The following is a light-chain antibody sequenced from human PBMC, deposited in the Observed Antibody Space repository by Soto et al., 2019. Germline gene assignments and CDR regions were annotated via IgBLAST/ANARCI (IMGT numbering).Light chain of an antibody. CDR1: QSVSSSY. CDR3: QQCGSSPS. J-gene: IGKJ1*01. Sequence: EIVLTQSPGTLYLSPGERDTLSCRASQSVSSSYLAWYQQKPGQAPRLLIYDTSSRATGIPDRFSGSGSGTDFTLAISRLEPEDFAVYYCQQCGSSPSFGQGTKVELK. V-gene: IGKV3-20*01. CDR2: DTS.